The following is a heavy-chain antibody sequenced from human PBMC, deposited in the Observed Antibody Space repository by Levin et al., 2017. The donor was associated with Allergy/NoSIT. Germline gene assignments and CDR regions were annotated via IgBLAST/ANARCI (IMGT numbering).Heavy chain of an antibody. D-gene: IGHD4-11*01. CDR3: ARDLRATTETTKYYYSMDL. V-gene: IGHV4-31*03. CDR2: IHASGLT. CDR1: GDSVTSGGYY. J-gene: IGHJ6*02. Sequence: LRLSCTISGDSVTSGGYYWSWIRQPPGKGLEWIGYIHASGLTSHSPSLKSRLSISVDTSKNLFSLRLSSVTAADSAVYYCARDLRATTETTKYYYSMDLWGHGTTVTVSS.